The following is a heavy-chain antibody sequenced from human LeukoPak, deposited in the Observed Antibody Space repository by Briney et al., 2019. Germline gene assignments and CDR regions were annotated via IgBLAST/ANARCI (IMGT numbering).Heavy chain of an antibody. Sequence: MXXVRQAPGQGXXXXGXINPNSGGTNYXQKFQGRVTMTRDTXXXTAYMELSRLRSDDTAVYYCGXXXXXXXXXXXLDYWGXGTXXTVSS. CDR2: INPNSGGT. CDR3: GXXXXXXXXXXXLDY. V-gene: IGHV1-2*02. J-gene: IGHJ4*02.